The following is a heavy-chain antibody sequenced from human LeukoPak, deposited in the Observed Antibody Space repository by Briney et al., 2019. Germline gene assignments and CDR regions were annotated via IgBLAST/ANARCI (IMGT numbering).Heavy chain of an antibody. V-gene: IGHV1-69*05. Sequence: SVKVSCKASGGTFSSYAISWVRQAPGQGLEWMGGIIPIFGTANYAQKLQGRVTITRDTSASTAYMELSSLRSEDTAVYYCARLSSSWYGQGFDYWGQGTLVTVSS. CDR3: ARLSSSWYGQGFDY. J-gene: IGHJ4*02. CDR2: IIPIFGTA. D-gene: IGHD6-13*01. CDR1: GGTFSSYA.